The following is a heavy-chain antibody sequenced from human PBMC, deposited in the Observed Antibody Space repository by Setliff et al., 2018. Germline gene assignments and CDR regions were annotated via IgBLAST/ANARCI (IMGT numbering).Heavy chain of an antibody. J-gene: IGHJ4*02. V-gene: IGHV1-18*01. Sequence: GASVKVSCKASGYTSSNYGVTWVRQAPGQGLEWMGWVTIYNGNTKYAQNLQGRLTLTTDISTSTAYMELGSLTTDDTAVYYCARVESMVRGKNILRHFDYWGQGIQVTVSS. CDR2: VTIYNGNT. CDR3: ARVESMVRGKNILRHFDY. D-gene: IGHD3-10*01. CDR1: GYTSSNYG.